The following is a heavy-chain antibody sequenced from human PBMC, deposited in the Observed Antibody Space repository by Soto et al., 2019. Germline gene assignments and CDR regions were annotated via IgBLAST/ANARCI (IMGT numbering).Heavy chain of an antibody. D-gene: IGHD2-8*02. CDR2: IKQDGGEK. Sequence: EVQLVESGGGLVQPGGSLRLSCAASGFTFSNYWMTWVRQAPGKGLEWVANIKQDGGEKYYLDSVKGRFTISRDNAKNSLYMQMNSLRTEDTAVYYCARATGFLPNLPYCNSPTCHEDYWGQGALVTVSS. CDR3: ARATGFLPNLPYCNSPTCHEDY. CDR1: GFTFSNYW. V-gene: IGHV3-7*01. J-gene: IGHJ4*02.